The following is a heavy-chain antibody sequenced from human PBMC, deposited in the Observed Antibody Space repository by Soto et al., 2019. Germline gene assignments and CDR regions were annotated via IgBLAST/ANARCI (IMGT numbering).Heavy chain of an antibody. V-gene: IGHV1-69*05. CDR3: ARGGNMGTPTSLYYYYYYMDV. J-gene: IGHJ6*03. CDR2: IIPIFGTA. CDR1: GGTFRSYA. D-gene: IGHD7-27*01. Sequence: GASVKVSCKASGGTFRSYAISWVRQAPGQGLEWMGGIIPIFGTASYAQKFQGRVTMTRNNSISTAYMELSSLRSEDTAVYYCARGGNMGTPTSLYYYYYYMDVWGKGTTVTVSS.